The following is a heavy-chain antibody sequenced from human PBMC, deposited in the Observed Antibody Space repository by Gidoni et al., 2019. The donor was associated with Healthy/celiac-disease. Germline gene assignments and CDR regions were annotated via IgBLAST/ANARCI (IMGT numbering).Heavy chain of an antibody. V-gene: IGHV1-8*01. D-gene: IGHD2-2*01. Sequence: QVQLVQSGAEVKKPGASVQVSCKASGYTFTSYYINWVRQATGQGLEWMGWMNPNSGNTGYAQKFQGRVTMTRNTSISTAYMELSSLRSEDTAVYYCARWGYCSSTSCYHKEGYYYYGMDVWGQGTTVTVSS. J-gene: IGHJ6*02. CDR2: MNPNSGNT. CDR3: ARWGYCSSTSCYHKEGYYYYGMDV. CDR1: GYTFTSYY.